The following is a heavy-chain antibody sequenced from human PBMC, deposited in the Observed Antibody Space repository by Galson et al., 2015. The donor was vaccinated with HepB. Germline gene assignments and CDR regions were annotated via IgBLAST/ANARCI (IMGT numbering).Heavy chain of an antibody. CDR1: GGSISSSSYY. CDR2: IYYSGST. CDR3: ARLLADYYYYGMDV. J-gene: IGHJ6*02. D-gene: IGHD2-15*01. Sequence: ETLSLTCTVSGGSISSSSYYWGWIRQPPGKGLEWIGSIYYSGSTYYNPSLKSRVTISVDTSKNQFSLKLSSVTAADTAVYYCARLLADYYYYGMDVWGQGTTVTVSS. V-gene: IGHV4-39*01.